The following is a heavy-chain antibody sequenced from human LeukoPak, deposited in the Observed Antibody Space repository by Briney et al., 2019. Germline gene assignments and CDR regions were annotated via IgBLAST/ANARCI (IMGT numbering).Heavy chain of an antibody. CDR2: VGGNGADT. D-gene: IGHD1-1*01. CDR1: GFTFSRFA. J-gene: IGHJ3*02. Sequence: GGSLRLSCSASGFTFSRFAMNWVRQTPGQGLEWVSHVGGNGADTYYADSVKGRFTVSRDNSKNSLYLQMNSLRAEDTAVYYCAKVSVSYKQVFDAFDIWGQGTKVTVS. CDR3: AKVSVSYKQVFDAFDI. V-gene: IGHV3-23*01.